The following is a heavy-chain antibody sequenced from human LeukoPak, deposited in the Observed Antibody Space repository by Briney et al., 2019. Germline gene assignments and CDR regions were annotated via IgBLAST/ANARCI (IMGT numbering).Heavy chain of an antibody. J-gene: IGHJ4*02. Sequence: GGSLRLSCAASGVSFSSYGFHWVRQAPGRGLDWVSAISDDGKRIHYVDSVNDRFTISRDNSRNTVYLHMNSLRVEDTAVYYCAKTYSRESGYDFFFHYWGQGTRVTVSS. CDR3: AKTYSRESGYDFFFHY. V-gene: IGHV3-33*06. CDR2: ISDDGKRI. D-gene: IGHD5-12*01. CDR1: GVSFSSYG.